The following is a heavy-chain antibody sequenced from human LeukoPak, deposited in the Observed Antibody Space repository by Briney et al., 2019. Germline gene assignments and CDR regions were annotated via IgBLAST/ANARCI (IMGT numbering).Heavy chain of an antibody. CDR3: VKVPVGGIAARPNWFDP. CDR2: ISSNGGST. D-gene: IGHD6-6*01. V-gene: IGHV3-64D*06. CDR1: GFTFSSYA. J-gene: IGHJ5*02. Sequence: GGSLRLSCSASGFTFSSYAMHWVRQAPGKGLEYVSAISSNGGSTYYADSEKGRFTISRDNSKNTLYLQMSSLRAEDTAVYYCVKVPVGGIAARPNWFDPWGQGTLVTVSS.